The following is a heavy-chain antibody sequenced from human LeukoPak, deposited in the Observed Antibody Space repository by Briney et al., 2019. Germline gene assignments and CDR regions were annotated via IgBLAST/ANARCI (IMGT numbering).Heavy chain of an antibody. Sequence: GGSLRLSCAASGFTLSSYAMSWVRQAPGKGLEWVSAISGSGGSTYYADSVKGRFTISRDNSKNTLYLQMNSLRAEDTAVYYCAKDPGDYPENDYWGQGTLVTVSS. CDR1: GFTLSSYA. V-gene: IGHV3-23*01. CDR2: ISGSGGST. D-gene: IGHD4-17*01. CDR3: AKDPGDYPENDY. J-gene: IGHJ4*02.